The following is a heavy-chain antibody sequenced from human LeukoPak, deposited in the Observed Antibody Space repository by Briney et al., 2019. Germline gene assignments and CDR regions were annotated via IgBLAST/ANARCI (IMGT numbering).Heavy chain of an antibody. CDR2: ISWNSGSI. CDR3: AKDIGSWTTGPFDY. CDR1: GFTFDDYA. V-gene: IGHV3-9*01. J-gene: IGHJ4*02. D-gene: IGHD6-13*01. Sequence: GGSLRLSCAASGFTFDDYAMHWVRQAPGKGLEWVSGISWNSGSIGYADSVKGRFTISRDNAKNSLYLQMNSLRAEDTALYYCAKDIGSWTTGPFDYWGQRTLVTVSS.